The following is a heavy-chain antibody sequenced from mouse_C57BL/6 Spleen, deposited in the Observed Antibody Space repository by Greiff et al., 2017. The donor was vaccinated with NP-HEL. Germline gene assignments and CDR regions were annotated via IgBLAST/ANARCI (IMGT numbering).Heavy chain of an antibody. D-gene: IGHD2-2*01. CDR3: ASPVWLRDWYFEV. V-gene: IGHV1-53*01. CDR1: GYTFTSYW. CDR2: INPSNGGT. Sequence: QVQLQQPGTELVKPGASVKLSCKASGYTFTSYWMHWVKQRPGQGLEWIGNINPSNGGTNYNEKFKSKATMTVDKSSSTAYMQLSSLTSEDSAVYYCASPVWLRDWYFEVWGTGTTVTVSS. J-gene: IGHJ1*03.